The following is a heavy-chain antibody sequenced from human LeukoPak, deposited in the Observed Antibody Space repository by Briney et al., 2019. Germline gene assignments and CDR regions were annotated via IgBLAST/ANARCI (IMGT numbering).Heavy chain of an antibody. Sequence: GESLKISCAASGFTFSDYYMSWIRQAPGKGLEWVSYISSSGSTIYYADSVKGRFTISRDNAKNSLYLQMNSLRAEDTAVYYCARNYYYDSSGPWTKTRPGAFDIWGQGTMVTVSS. CDR1: GFTFSDYY. CDR3: ARNYYYDSSGPWTKTRPGAFDI. D-gene: IGHD3-22*01. J-gene: IGHJ3*02. CDR2: ISSSGSTI. V-gene: IGHV3-11*04.